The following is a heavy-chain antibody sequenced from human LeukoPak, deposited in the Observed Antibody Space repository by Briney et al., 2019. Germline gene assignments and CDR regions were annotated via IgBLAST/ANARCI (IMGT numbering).Heavy chain of an antibody. V-gene: IGHV4-39*01. Sequence: PSETLSLTCTVSGGSISSSSYYWGWIRQPPGKGLEWIGSIYYSGSTYYNPSLKSRVTISVDTSKNQFSLKLSSVTAADTAVYYCASYNDFWSGYYDYWGQGTLVTVSS. D-gene: IGHD3-3*01. CDR2: IYYSGST. CDR1: GGSISSSSYY. J-gene: IGHJ4*02. CDR3: ASYNDFWSGYYDY.